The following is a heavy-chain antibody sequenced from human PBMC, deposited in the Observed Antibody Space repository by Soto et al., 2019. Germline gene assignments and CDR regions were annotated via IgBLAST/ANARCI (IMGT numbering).Heavy chain of an antibody. CDR3: AWLEYDYYYYGMDV. Sequence: QVQLQESGPGLVKPSGTLSLTCAVSGGSISSSNWWSWVRQPPGKGLEWIGEIYHSGSTNYNPSLNSRVPXXVXKXXNQFSRKLSSVTAADTAVWGLAWLEYDYYYYGMDVWGQGTTVTVSS. V-gene: IGHV4-4*02. D-gene: IGHD3-9*01. CDR1: GGSISSSNW. J-gene: IGHJ6*02. CDR2: IYHSGST.